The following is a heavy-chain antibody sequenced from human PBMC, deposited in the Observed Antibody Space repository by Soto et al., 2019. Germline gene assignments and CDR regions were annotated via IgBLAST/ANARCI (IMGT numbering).Heavy chain of an antibody. V-gene: IGHV1-69*12. D-gene: IGHD3-10*01. CDR1: GGTFGNSA. CDR3: AREKDLIKFGGNYYYAMDV. J-gene: IGHJ6*02. Sequence: QVQLVQSGAEVKKPGSSVTVPCKASGGTFGNSAISWVRQAPGQGLEWMGGIVPIFPTPDYAQKFQGRVTIIAAESTSTDYLALTLLRSEATAVYYCAREKDLIKFGGNYYYAMDVWCQGTTVTVSS. CDR2: IVPIFPTP.